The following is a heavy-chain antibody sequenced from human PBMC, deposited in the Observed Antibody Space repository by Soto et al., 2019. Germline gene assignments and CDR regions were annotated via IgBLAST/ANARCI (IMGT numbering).Heavy chain of an antibody. Sequence: GGSLRLSCAASGFTFSSYGMHWVRQAPGKGLEWVAVIWYDGSNEYYADSVKGRFTISRDNSKNTLYLQMNSLRAEDTAVYYCARVDCSSTSCYAGRYYYYGMDVWGQGTTVTVSS. CDR1: GFTFSSYG. J-gene: IGHJ6*02. D-gene: IGHD2-2*01. V-gene: IGHV3-33*01. CDR3: ARVDCSSTSCYAGRYYYYGMDV. CDR2: IWYDGSNE.